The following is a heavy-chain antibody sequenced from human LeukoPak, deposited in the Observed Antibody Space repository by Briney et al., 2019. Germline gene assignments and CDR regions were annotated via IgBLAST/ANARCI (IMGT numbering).Heavy chain of an antibody. CDR2: INAGNGNT. V-gene: IGHV1-3*01. D-gene: IGHD3-10*01. CDR3: ARWMVRGVYFDY. Sequence: ASVKVSCKASGYTFTSYAMHWVRQAPGQRLEWMGWINAGNGNTKYPQKFQGRVTITRDTSASTDYMEQSSLRSEDTAVYYCARWMVRGVYFDYWGQGTLVTVSS. CDR1: GYTFTSYA. J-gene: IGHJ4*02.